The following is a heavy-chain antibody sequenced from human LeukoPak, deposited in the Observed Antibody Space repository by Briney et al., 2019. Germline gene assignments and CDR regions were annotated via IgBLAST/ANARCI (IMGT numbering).Heavy chain of an antibody. J-gene: IGHJ4*02. Sequence: GGSLRLSCAASGFTFRSHWMHWVRQAPGKGLLWVARINTDQSAATYADFAKGRFTISRDNAKNRVYLELNSLRVDDTAVYYCATKQWLAPPPDSWGQGTPVTVSS. D-gene: IGHD6-19*01. CDR3: ATKQWLAPPPDS. CDR2: INTDQSAA. CDR1: GFTFRSHW. V-gene: IGHV3-74*01.